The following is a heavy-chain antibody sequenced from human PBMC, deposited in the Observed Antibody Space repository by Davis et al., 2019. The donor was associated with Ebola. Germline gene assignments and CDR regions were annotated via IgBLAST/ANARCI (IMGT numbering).Heavy chain of an antibody. Sequence: SETLSLTCTVSGGSMSPYYWSWFRQPPGKGLEWFGCIFYSGSTNYNTTPKSRLTISVDTSKNQFSLKLSSVTAADTAMYYCARRRTSSWYAGWFDPWGQGTLVTVSS. V-gene: IGHV4-59*08. J-gene: IGHJ5*02. CDR2: IFYSGST. CDR3: ARRRTSSWYAGWFDP. D-gene: IGHD6-13*01. CDR1: GGSMSPYY.